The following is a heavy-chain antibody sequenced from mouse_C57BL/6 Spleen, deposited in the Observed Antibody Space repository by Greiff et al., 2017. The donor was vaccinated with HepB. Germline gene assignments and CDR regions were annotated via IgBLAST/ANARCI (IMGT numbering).Heavy chain of an antibody. D-gene: IGHD2-5*01. V-gene: IGHV1-80*01. J-gene: IGHJ3*01. Sequence: QVQLQQSGAELVKPGASVKISCKASGYAFSSYWMNWVKQRPGKGLEWIGQIYPGDGDTNYNGKFKGKATLTADKSSSTAYMQLSSLTSEDSAVYFCARGDYSNYLAWFAYWGQGTLVTVSA. CDR3: ARGDYSNYLAWFAY. CDR1: GYAFSSYW. CDR2: IYPGDGDT.